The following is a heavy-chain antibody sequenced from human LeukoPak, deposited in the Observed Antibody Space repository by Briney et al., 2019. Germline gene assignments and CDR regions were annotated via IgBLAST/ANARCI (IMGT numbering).Heavy chain of an antibody. Sequence: ASVKVSCKASGYTFTGYYMHWVRQAPGQGLEWMGWINPNSGGTNYAQKFQGRVTITADKSTSTAYMELSSLRSEDTAVYYCARSTEPYYDILTGYYYFDYWGQGTLVTVSS. CDR1: GYTFTGYY. CDR2: INPNSGGT. CDR3: ARSTEPYYDILTGYYYFDY. V-gene: IGHV1-2*02. D-gene: IGHD3-9*01. J-gene: IGHJ4*02.